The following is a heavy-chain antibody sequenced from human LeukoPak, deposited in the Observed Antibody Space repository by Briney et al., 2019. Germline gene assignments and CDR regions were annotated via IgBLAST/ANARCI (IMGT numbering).Heavy chain of an antibody. CDR1: GFTFSQFA. Sequence: GGSLRLSCAASGFTFSQFAVHWVRQAPGKGLEWVADISHDGRNTYYADSVEGRFTISRDNSKNTLYLQMNSLRTEDTAVYYCARDSNSDFWSGYYTNYFDYWGQGTLVTVSS. V-gene: IGHV3-30*04. CDR3: ARDSNSDFWSGYYTNYFDY. CDR2: ISHDGRNT. D-gene: IGHD3-3*01. J-gene: IGHJ4*02.